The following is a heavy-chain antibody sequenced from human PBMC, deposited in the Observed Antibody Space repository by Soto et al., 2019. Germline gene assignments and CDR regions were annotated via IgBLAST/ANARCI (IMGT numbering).Heavy chain of an antibody. CDR1: GGSISRAGHS. D-gene: IGHD2-21*02. Sequence: QLQLQESGSRLVKPSQTLSLTCAVSGGSISRAGHSWSWIRQSPGKGLEWIGYIYNSGSTFYNPSLKSRLTISVDRSKNQLSLQLNSVTAADTAVYYCASSRVVTTYFDYWGQGTLVTVSS. V-gene: IGHV4-30-2*06. CDR2: IYNSGST. CDR3: ASSRVVTTYFDY. J-gene: IGHJ4*02.